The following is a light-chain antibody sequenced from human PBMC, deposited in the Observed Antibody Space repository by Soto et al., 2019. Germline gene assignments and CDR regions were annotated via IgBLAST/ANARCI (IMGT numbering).Light chain of an antibody. CDR2: SNN. CDR3: AAWDDSLNGPDVV. J-gene: IGLJ2*01. V-gene: IGLV1-44*01. Sequence: QSVLTQPPSASGTPGQRVTISCSGSSSNIGSNTVNWYQQLPGTAPKLLIYSNNQRPSGVPDRFSGSKSGTSASLAISGLQSEDEADYYGAAWDDSLNGPDVVFGGGTKLTVL. CDR1: SSNIGSNT.